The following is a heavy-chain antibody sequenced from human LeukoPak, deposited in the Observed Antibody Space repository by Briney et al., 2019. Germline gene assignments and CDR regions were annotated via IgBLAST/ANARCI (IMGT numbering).Heavy chain of an antibody. J-gene: IGHJ4*02. CDR1: GGSISSSSYY. Sequence: SETLSLTCTVSGGSISSSSYYWGWIRQPPGKGLEWIGSIYYSGSTNYNPSLKSRVTISVDTSKNQFSLKLSSVTAADTAVYYCARAVLYGDYDGSFDYWGQGTLVTVSS. CDR2: IYYSGST. D-gene: IGHD4-17*01. V-gene: IGHV4-39*07. CDR3: ARAVLYGDYDGSFDY.